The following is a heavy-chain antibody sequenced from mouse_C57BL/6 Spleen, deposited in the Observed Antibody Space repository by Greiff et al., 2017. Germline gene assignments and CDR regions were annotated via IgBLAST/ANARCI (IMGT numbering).Heavy chain of an antibody. J-gene: IGHJ3*01. V-gene: IGHV1-64*01. Sequence: QVQLQQPGAELVKPGASVKLSCKASGYTFTSYWMHWVKQRPGPGLEWIGMIHPNSGSTNYNEKFKSKATLAVDKSSSTASMHLSSLTSEDAAVYDSAREEDYDGSGMAYWGQGTLVTVSA. D-gene: IGHD1-1*01. CDR1: GYTFTSYW. CDR2: IHPNSGST. CDR3: AREEDYDGSGMAY.